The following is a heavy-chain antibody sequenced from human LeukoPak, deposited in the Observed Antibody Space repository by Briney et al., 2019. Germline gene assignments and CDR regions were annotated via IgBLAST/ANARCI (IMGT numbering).Heavy chain of an antibody. CDR3: AKARRCGAYFCFDY. Sequence: GRSLRLSCAASTFTFSTYAMQWVRQAPGKGLEGVAVISHDGSSRFYADSVKGRFTISRDNSGDTLYLQMNSLRAEDTAVYYCAKARRCGAYFCFDYWGQGTLVTVSS. CDR1: TFTFSTYA. D-gene: IGHD2/OR15-2a*01. CDR2: ISHDGSSR. J-gene: IGHJ4*02. V-gene: IGHV3-30-3*01.